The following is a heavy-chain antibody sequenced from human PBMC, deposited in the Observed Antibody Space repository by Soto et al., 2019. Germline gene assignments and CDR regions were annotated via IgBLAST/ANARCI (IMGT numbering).Heavy chain of an antibody. CDR2: ISAYNGNT. CDR3: ARDEVIAAAGSGDAFDI. D-gene: IGHD6-13*01. CDR1: GYTFTSYG. J-gene: IGHJ3*02. V-gene: IGHV1-18*01. Sequence: ASVKVSCKASGYTFTSYGISWVRQAPGQGLEWMGWISAYNGNTNYAQKLQGRVTMTTDTSTSTAYMELRSLRSDDTAVYYCARDEVIAAAGSGDAFDIWGQGTMVTVSS.